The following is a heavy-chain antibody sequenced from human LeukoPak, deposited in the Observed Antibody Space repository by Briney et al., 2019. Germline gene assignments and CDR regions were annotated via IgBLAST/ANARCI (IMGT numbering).Heavy chain of an antibody. V-gene: IGHV4-39*07. CDR1: GGSISSSSYY. J-gene: IGHJ4*02. Sequence: SETLSLTCTVSGGSISSSSYYWGWIRQPPGKGLEWIGSIYYSGSTYYTPSLKSRVTISVDTSKNQFSLKLSSVTAADTAVYYCASNYYGSGSLDYWGQGNLVTVSS. D-gene: IGHD3-10*01. CDR2: IYYSGST. CDR3: ASNYYGSGSLDY.